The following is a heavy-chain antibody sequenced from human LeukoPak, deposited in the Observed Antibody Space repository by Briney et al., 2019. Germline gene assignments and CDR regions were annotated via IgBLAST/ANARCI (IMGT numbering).Heavy chain of an antibody. Sequence: PSETLSLTCAVHGESFSAYFWSWIRQVPGKGLEWIGEIDHRGSTNYNPSLKSRGTISVDTSKNHLSLSLTSVTAADTATYYCASRSLTLAAARCFDAWGQGTVVTVSS. CDR1: GESFSAYF. D-gene: IGHD6-13*01. J-gene: IGHJ4*03. V-gene: IGHV4-34*01. CDR2: IDHRGST. CDR3: ASRSLTLAAARCFDA.